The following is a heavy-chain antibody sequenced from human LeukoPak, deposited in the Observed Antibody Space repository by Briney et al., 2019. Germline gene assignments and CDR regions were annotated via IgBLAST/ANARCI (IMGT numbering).Heavy chain of an antibody. V-gene: IGHV3-30*03. J-gene: IGHJ4*02. D-gene: IGHD6-19*01. CDR3: AREYRQWGSGSANPFDY. CDR2: ISYDGSNK. CDR1: GFTFDDYG. Sequence: GGSLRLSCAASGFTFDDYGMSWVRQAPGKGLEWVAVISYDGSNKYYADSVKGRFTISRDNSKNTLYLQMNSLRAEDTAVYYCAREYRQWGSGSANPFDYWGQGTLVTVSS.